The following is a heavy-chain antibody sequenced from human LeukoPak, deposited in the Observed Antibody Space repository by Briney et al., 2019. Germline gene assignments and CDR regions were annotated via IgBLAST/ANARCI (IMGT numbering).Heavy chain of an antibody. CDR2: IHSSGNYI. CDR1: ASGDDFTSHS. CDR3: ARDWNPRATFDC. D-gene: IGHD1-1*01. Sequence: GGSLRLSCRASASGDDFTSHSMNWVRQAPGKGLEWISYIHSSGNYIFDAASVKGRFTVSRDNARNSLYLQMNSLRVEDTAMYYGARDWNPRATFDCWGQGTRVTVSP. V-gene: IGHV3-21*05. J-gene: IGHJ4*02.